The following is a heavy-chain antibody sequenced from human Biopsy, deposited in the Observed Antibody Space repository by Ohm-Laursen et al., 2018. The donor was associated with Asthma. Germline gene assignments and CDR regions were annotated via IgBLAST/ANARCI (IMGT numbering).Heavy chain of an antibody. D-gene: IGHD3-9*01. J-gene: IGHJ3*02. V-gene: IGHV1-3*01. CDR2: INAGNGNT. Sequence: GASVKVSCKVSGYTFINYAIHWVRQAPGQRLEWMGWINAGNGNTKYSQKFQGRVTISRDTSASTAYMDLSSLRSGDTAVYYCARTYYDFLTGQVNDAFAMWGQGTMVTVSS. CDR3: ARTYYDFLTGQVNDAFAM. CDR1: GYTFINYA.